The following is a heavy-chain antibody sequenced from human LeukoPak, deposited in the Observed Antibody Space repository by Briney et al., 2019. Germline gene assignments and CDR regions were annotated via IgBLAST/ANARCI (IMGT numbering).Heavy chain of an antibody. D-gene: IGHD3-22*01. CDR3: AKDWAGSDRRYYFDY. Sequence: GGSLRLSCAASGFTFSSYAMSWVRQAPGKGLEWVSVIYSGGSTYYADSVKGRFTISRDNSKNTLYLQMNSLRAEDTAVYYCAKDWAGSDRRYYFDYWGQGTLVTVSS. V-gene: IGHV3-23*03. CDR2: IYSGGST. J-gene: IGHJ4*02. CDR1: GFTFSSYA.